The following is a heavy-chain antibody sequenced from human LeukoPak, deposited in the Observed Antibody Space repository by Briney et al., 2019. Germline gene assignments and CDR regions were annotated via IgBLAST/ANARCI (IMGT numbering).Heavy chain of an antibody. CDR3: ARRRDYYDSSGYYNY. Sequence: SETLSLTCAVSGGSISSSNWWSWVRQPPGKGLEWIGEIYHSGSTNYNPSLKSRVTISVVKSKNQFSLKLSSVTAADTAVYYCARRRDYYDSSGYYNYWGQGTLVTVSS. V-gene: IGHV4-4*02. J-gene: IGHJ4*02. D-gene: IGHD3-22*01. CDR1: GGSISSSNW. CDR2: IYHSGST.